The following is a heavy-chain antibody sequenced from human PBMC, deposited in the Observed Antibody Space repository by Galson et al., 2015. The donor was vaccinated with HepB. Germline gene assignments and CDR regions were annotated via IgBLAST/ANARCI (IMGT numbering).Heavy chain of an antibody. D-gene: IGHD6-13*01. V-gene: IGHV4-39*02. Sequence: SETLSLTCNVSGDSINNYNYYWGWIRQTPGKDLEWIGNIYYTGSTYYNPSLKNRVTISLDRSKNTFSLRLTSVSAADTAIYFCARPRGKAAVGSNSWFDPWGQGALVTVS. CDR1: GDSINNYNYY. J-gene: IGHJ5*02. CDR2: IYYTGST. CDR3: ARPRGKAAVGSNSWFDP.